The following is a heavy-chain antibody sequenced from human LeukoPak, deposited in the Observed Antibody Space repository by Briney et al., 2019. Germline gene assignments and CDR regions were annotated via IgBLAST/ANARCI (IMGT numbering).Heavy chain of an antibody. CDR1: GFTYRNYW. Sequence: TGGSLRLSCAASGFTYRNYWMSWVRQAPGKGLEGVANIKHDGSEKYYVDSVKGRFTISRDNAKNSLYLQMNSLRAEDTAVYYCARDSPLPSIAAHFDYWGQGTLVTVSS. J-gene: IGHJ4*02. CDR3: ARDSPLPSIAAHFDY. V-gene: IGHV3-7*05. CDR2: IKHDGSEK. D-gene: IGHD6-6*01.